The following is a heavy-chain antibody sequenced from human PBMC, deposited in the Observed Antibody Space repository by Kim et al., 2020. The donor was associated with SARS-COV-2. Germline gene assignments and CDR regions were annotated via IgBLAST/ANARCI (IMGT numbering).Heavy chain of an antibody. V-gene: IGHV1-8*01. Sequence: ASVKVSYKASGYTFTSYDINWVRQATGQGLEWMGWMNPNSGNTGYAQKFQGRVTMTRNTSIGTAYMELSSLRSEDTAVYYCARAPKMRYDILTGTHGDYYYMDVWGKGTTVTVSS. CDR3: ARAPKMRYDILTGTHGDYYYMDV. CDR1: GYTFTSYD. D-gene: IGHD3-9*01. J-gene: IGHJ6*03. CDR2: MNPNSGNT.